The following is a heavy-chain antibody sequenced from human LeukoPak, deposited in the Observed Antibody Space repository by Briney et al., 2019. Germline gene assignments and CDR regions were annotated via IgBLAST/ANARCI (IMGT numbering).Heavy chain of an antibody. CDR3: AKDWGY. CDR2: IDGGGGST. Sequence: GGSLRLSCAASGFTFDDYAMRWVRQAPAKGLEWVSSIDGGGGSTNYADSVKGRFTISRENSKNTLYLQMNSLRVEDTAVYYCAKDWGYWGQGTLVTVSS. CDR1: GFTFDDYA. J-gene: IGHJ4*02. D-gene: IGHD3-16*01. V-gene: IGHV3-23*01.